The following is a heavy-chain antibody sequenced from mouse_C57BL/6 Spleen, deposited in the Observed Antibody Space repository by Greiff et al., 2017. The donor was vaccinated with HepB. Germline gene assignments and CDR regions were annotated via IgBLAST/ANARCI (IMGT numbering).Heavy chain of an antibody. CDR2: IYPRSGNT. J-gene: IGHJ3*01. D-gene: IGHD2-4*01. CDR1: GYTFTSYG. Sequence: VKLMESGAELARPGASVKLSCKASGYTFTSYGISWVKQRTGQGLEWIGEIYPRSGNTYYNEKFKGKATLTADKSSSTAYMELRSLTSEDSAVYFCARTYYDYDGGFAYWGQGTLVTVSA. CDR3: ARTYYDYDGGFAY. V-gene: IGHV1-81*01.